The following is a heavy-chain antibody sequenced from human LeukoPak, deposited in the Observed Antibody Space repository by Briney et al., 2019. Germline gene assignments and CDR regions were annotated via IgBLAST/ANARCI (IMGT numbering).Heavy chain of an antibody. V-gene: IGHV3-73*01. CDR2: IRSKANSYAT. CDR3: TRHGRDDFRSGYYYGMDV. J-gene: IGHJ6*02. CDR1: GFTFSGSA. D-gene: IGHD3-3*01. Sequence: GGSLRLSRAASGFTFSGSAMHWVREASGKGVEWVGRIRSKANSYATAYAASVKGRFTISRVDSKNRAYLQMNSLKTEDTAVYYCTRHGRDDFRSGYYYGMDVWGQGTTVTVSS.